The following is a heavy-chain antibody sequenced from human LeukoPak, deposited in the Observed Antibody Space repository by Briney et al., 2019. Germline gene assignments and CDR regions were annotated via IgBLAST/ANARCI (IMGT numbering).Heavy chain of an antibody. J-gene: IGHJ4*02. CDR3: ARQGIYGAGYNYPY. D-gene: IGHD5-24*01. V-gene: IGHV5-51*01. CDR1: GFSFTSYW. CDR2: IYPGDSHT. Sequence: GESLKISCKGSGFSFTSYWIGWVRQMPGKGLEWMGIIYPGDSHTRYNPSFQGQVTISADKSISIAYLQWSSLKASDTAIYYCARQGIYGAGYNYPYWGQGTLVTVSS.